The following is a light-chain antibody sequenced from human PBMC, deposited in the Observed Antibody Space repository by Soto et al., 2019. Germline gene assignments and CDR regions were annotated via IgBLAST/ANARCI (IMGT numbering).Light chain of an antibody. V-gene: IGKV3-11*01. Sequence: PGERATLSCRASQSVSSYLAWYQQKPGQAPRLLIYDASNRATGIPARFSGSGSGTDFTLTISSLEPEDFAVYYCQQRSNWPPGPFGPGTKVDIK. CDR3: QQRSNWPPGP. CDR1: QSVSSY. J-gene: IGKJ3*01. CDR2: DAS.